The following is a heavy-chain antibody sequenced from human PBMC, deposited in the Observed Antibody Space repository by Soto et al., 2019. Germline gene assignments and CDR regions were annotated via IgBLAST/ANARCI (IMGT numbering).Heavy chain of an antibody. CDR1: GYTLTSYA. CDR3: ARDFACSGGSCYGFDP. CDR2: INTNTGNP. J-gene: IGHJ5*02. V-gene: IGHV7-4-1*01. D-gene: IGHD2-15*01. Sequence: ASVKVSCKASGYTLTSYAMNWVRQAPGQGLEWMGWINTNTGNPTYAQGFTGRFVFSLDTSVSTAYLQICSLKAEDTAVYYCARDFACSGGSCYGFDPWGQGTLVTVSS.